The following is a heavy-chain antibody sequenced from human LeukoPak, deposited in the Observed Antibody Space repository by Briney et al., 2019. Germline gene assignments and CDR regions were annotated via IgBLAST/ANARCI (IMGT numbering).Heavy chain of an antibody. V-gene: IGHV1-2*02. D-gene: IGHD2-2*01. CDR3: ARGLGYCSSTSCPGDWFDP. Sequence: ASVKVSCKASGYTFTGYYMHWVRQAPGQGLEWMGWINPNSGGTNYAQKFQGRVTMTRDTSISTAYMELSRLRSDDTAVYYCARGLGYCSSTSCPGDWFDPWGQGTLVTVSS. CDR1: GYTFTGYY. J-gene: IGHJ5*02. CDR2: INPNSGGT.